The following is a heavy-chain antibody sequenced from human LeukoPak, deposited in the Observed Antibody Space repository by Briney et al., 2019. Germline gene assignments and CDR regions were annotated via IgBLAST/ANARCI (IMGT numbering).Heavy chain of an antibody. CDR1: GGSISSSSYY. CDR2: IYYSGST. D-gene: IGHD3-9*01. Sequence: PSETLSLTCTVSGGSISSSSYYWGWIRQPPGKGLEWIGSIYYSGSTYYNPSLKSRVTISVDTPKNQFSLKLSSVTAADTAVYYCASPVLRYFDYDAFDIWGQGTMVTVSS. CDR3: ASPVLRYFDYDAFDI. V-gene: IGHV4-39*01. J-gene: IGHJ3*02.